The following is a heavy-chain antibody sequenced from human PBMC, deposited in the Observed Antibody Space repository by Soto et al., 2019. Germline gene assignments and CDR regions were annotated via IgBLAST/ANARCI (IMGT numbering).Heavy chain of an antibody. CDR1: GGSISSGGYY. CDR3: ARGGYYYYYGMDV. CDR2: IYYSGST. Sequence: SETLSLTCTVSGGSISSGGYYWSWIRQHPGKGLEWIGYIYYSGSTYYNPSLKSRVTISVDTSKSQFSLKLSSVTAADTAIYYCARGGYYYYYGMDVWGQGTTVTVSS. V-gene: IGHV4-31*03. J-gene: IGHJ6*02.